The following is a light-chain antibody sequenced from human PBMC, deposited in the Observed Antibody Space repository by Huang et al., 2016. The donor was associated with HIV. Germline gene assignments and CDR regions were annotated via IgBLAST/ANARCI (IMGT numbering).Light chain of an antibody. CDR3: QQYGSSPYS. J-gene: IGKJ2*03. CDR1: QIISIGE. Sequence: EIVLTQSPGTLSLSAGERATLSCRASQIISIGELAWYQHKPGQSPGLLIYGAANRATGTPDRFSGRGSGTDFTLTINGLEPEDSAVYLCQQYGSSPYSFGQGTKVEIK. CDR2: GAA. V-gene: IGKV3-20*01.